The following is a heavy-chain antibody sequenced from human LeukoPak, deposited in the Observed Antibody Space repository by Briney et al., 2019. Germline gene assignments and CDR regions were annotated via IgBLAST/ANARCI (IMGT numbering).Heavy chain of an antibody. CDR2: ISGSGGST. Sequence: HAGGSRRLSCAASGFTFSSYAMSWVRQAPGKGLEWVSAISGSGGSTYYADSVKGRFTISRDNSKNTLYLQMNSLRAEDTAVYYCAKDRPPMVRGVCLDYWGQGTLVTVSS. CDR1: GFTFSSYA. J-gene: IGHJ4*02. D-gene: IGHD3-10*01. V-gene: IGHV3-23*01. CDR3: AKDRPPMVRGVCLDY.